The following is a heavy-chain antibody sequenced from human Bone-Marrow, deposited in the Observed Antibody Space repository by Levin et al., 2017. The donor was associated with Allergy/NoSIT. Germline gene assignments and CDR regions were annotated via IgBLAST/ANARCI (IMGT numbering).Heavy chain of an antibody. CDR1: GFRFNDHG. V-gene: IGHV3-20*04. D-gene: IGHD6-13*01. Sequence: GGSLRLSCAASGFRFNDHGMSWVRQVPGKGLEWVSGIDWNGGSIGYSDSVKGRFTISRDNGKNSLYLQMNSLRAEDTALYYCAREPYSSSWYEFDYWGQGILVTVSS. J-gene: IGHJ4*02. CDR3: AREPYSSSWYEFDY. CDR2: IDWNGGSI.